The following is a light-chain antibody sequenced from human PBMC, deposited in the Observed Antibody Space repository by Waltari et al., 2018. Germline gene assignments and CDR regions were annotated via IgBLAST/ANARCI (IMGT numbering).Light chain of an antibody. CDR1: TLRRHH. Sequence: SSELTQDPAVSVALVQTVRITCQGDTLRRHHPSWFQQKPGQTPVVVVHGENNRPSGIPDRFSGSRSGNTVSLTIAGVQAEDEADYYCNSRDSSGDRLVFGGGTKLTVL. CDR2: GEN. CDR3: NSRDSSGDRLV. V-gene: IGLV3-19*01. J-gene: IGLJ2*01.